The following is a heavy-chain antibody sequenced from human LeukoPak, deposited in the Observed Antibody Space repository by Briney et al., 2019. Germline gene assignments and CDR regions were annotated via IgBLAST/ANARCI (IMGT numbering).Heavy chain of an antibody. Sequence: PGGSLRLSCAASGFTFSTYAMTWVRQAPGKGLEWVSLISGTGGSTYYADSVKGRFTISRDNSKNTLYLQMNSLRAEDTALYYCARGSEWFGESPISGYYYMDVWGKGTTVTVSS. V-gene: IGHV3-23*01. J-gene: IGHJ6*03. CDR2: ISGTGGST. CDR1: GFTFSTYA. D-gene: IGHD3-10*01. CDR3: ARGSEWFGESPISGYYYMDV.